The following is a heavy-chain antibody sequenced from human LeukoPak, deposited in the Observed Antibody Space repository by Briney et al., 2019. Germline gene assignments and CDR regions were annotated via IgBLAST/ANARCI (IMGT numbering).Heavy chain of an antibody. J-gene: IGHJ4*02. CDR2: ISSSSSYI. Sequence: PGGSLRLSCAASGFTFSSYSMNWVRQAPGKGLEWVSSISSSSSYIYYADSVKGRFTISRDNAKNSLYLQMNSLRAKDTAVYYCAKLAKYFYGSETYYFFEHWGQGTPVTASS. CDR1: GFTFSSYS. D-gene: IGHD3-10*01. CDR3: AKLAKYFYGSETYYFFEH. V-gene: IGHV3-21*01.